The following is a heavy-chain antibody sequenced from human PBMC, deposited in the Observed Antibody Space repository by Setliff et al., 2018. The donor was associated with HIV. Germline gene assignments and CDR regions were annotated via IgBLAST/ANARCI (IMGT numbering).Heavy chain of an antibody. D-gene: IGHD2-15*01. V-gene: IGHV4-59*01. Sequence: TSETLSLTCTVSGGSISSNYWSWMRQPPGKGLEWIGHIYYSGSTNYNPSLKSRVTISVDTSRNQFSLNLSSVTAADTAVYYCARFPLLHKNAFDIWGQGTMVTV. CDR3: ARFPLLHKNAFDI. CDR2: IYYSGST. J-gene: IGHJ3*02. CDR1: GGSISSNY.